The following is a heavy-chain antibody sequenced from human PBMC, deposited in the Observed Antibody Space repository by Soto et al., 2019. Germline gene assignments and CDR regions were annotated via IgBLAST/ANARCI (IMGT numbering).Heavy chain of an antibody. J-gene: IGHJ4*02. D-gene: IGHD3-9*01. V-gene: IGHV1-3*01. CDR3: ARVTLTYYDILTGSRALFDY. CDR1: GYTFTSYA. Sequence: ASVKVSCKASGYTFTSYAMHWVRQAPGQGLEWMGWINAGNGNTKYSQKFQGRVTITRDTSASTAYMELSSLRSEDTAVYYCARVTLTYYDILTGSRALFDYWGQGTLVTVSP. CDR2: INAGNGNT.